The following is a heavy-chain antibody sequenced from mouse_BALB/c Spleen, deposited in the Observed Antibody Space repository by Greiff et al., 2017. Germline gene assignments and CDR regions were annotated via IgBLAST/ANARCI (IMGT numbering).Heavy chain of an antibody. CDR2: INPSTGYT. CDR1: GYTFTSYW. D-gene: IGHD2-2*01. Sequence: GQLQQSGAELAKPGASVKMSCKASGYTFTSYWMHWVKQRPGQGLEWIGYINPSTGYTEYNQKFKDKATLTADKSSSTAYMQLSSLTSEDSAVYYCAGGYPYFDYWGQGTTLTVSS. V-gene: IGHV1-7*01. CDR3: AGGYPYFDY. J-gene: IGHJ2*01.